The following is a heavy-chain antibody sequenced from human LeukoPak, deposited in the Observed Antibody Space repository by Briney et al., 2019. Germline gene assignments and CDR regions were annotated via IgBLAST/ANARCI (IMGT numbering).Heavy chain of an antibody. V-gene: IGHV3-74*01. CDR1: GSGCTFAGAW. Sequence: GGSLRLSCAASGSGCTFAGAWMHWVRQVPGKGPEWVSLISADGIRTTYADSVKGRFIISRDNAKNTLYLQMSSLRAEDTAVYYCAKVSGGGLYYDGMDVWGQRTTVTVSS. J-gene: IGHJ6*02. CDR3: AKVSGGGLYYDGMDV. CDR2: ISADGIRT. D-gene: IGHD1-14*01.